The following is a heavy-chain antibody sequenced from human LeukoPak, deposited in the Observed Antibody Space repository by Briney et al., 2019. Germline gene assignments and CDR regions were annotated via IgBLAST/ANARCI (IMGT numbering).Heavy chain of an antibody. Sequence: PGGSLRLSCAGSGFTFDEYAMHWVRQAPGKGLEWVSGISWNSGSIAYADSVKGRFTISRDNGKNLLFLQMSSLRAADTALYYCAKGHCSSSSCFPNYYYYMDVWGKGTTVTVSS. CDR1: GFTFDEYA. CDR2: ISWNSGSI. J-gene: IGHJ6*03. D-gene: IGHD2-15*01. V-gene: IGHV3-9*01. CDR3: AKGHCSSSSCFPNYYYYMDV.